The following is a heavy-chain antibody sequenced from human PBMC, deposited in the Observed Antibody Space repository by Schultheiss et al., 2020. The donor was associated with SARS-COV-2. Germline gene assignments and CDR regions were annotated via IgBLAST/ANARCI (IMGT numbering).Heavy chain of an antibody. J-gene: IGHJ6*02. D-gene: IGHD2-8*02. V-gene: IGHV3-9*01. CDR1: GFTFDDYA. CDR2: ISWNSGSI. Sequence: SLKISCAASGFTFDDYAMHWVRQAPGKGLEWVSGISWNSGSIGYADSVKGRFTISRDNAKNSLYLQMNSLRAEDTALYYCATLGLHLSGYGMDVWGQGTTVTVSS. CDR3: ATLGLHLSGYGMDV.